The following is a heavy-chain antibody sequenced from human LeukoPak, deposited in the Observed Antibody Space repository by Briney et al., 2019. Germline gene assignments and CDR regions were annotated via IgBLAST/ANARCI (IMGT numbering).Heavy chain of an antibody. J-gene: IGHJ4*02. Sequence: ASVKVSCKASGYTFTSYGISWVRQAPGQGLEWMGWISAYNGNTNYAQKLQGRATMTTDTSTSTAYMELRSLRSDDTAVYYCARESRLNLSGSWNYYFDYWGQGTLVTVSS. V-gene: IGHV1-18*04. CDR2: ISAYNGNT. D-gene: IGHD6-13*01. CDR1: GYTFTSYG. CDR3: ARESRLNLSGSWNYYFDY.